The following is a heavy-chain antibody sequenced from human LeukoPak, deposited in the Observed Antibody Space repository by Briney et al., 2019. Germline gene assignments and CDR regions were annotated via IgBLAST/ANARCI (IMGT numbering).Heavy chain of an antibody. Sequence: PGGSLRLSCAASGYMFSGYGIHWVRQAPGKGLEWAAVIWFDGSRRYYADSVKGRFTISRDDSKSTLYLEMNSLRAKDTAVYYCARFYGDYQAFDIWGQGTTVTVSS. CDR3: ARFYGDYQAFDI. J-gene: IGHJ3*02. CDR1: GYMFSGYG. V-gene: IGHV3-33*01. CDR2: IWFDGSRR. D-gene: IGHD4-17*01.